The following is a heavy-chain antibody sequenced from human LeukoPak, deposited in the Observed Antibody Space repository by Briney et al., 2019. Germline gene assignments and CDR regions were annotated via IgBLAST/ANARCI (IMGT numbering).Heavy chain of an antibody. Sequence: SETLSLTCTVSGGSISSGGYYWSWIRQHPGKGLEWIGYIYYSGSTYYNPSLKSRVTISVDTSKNQFSLKLSSVTAADTAVYYCARGDVYINWFDPWGQGTLVTVSS. J-gene: IGHJ5*02. V-gene: IGHV4-31*03. CDR1: GGSISSGGYY. D-gene: IGHD5-24*01. CDR3: ARGDVYINWFDP. CDR2: IYYSGST.